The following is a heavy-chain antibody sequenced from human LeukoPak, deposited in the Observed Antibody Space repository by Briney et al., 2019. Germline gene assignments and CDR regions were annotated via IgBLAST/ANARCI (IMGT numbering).Heavy chain of an antibody. CDR2: IYYSGST. V-gene: IGHV4-59*01. CDR3: ARAVFAYGMDV. J-gene: IGHJ6*02. Sequence: KSSETLSLTCTVSGGSINSFYWSWVRQPPGEGLEWIGYIYYSGSTNYNPSLKTRVTISVDTSKNQFSLKLSSVTAADTAVYYCARAVFAYGMDVWGQGTTVTVSS. D-gene: IGHD3-16*01. CDR1: GGSINSFY.